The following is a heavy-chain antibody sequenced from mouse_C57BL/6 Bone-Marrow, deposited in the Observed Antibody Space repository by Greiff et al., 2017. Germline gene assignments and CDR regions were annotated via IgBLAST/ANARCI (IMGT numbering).Heavy chain of an antibody. D-gene: IGHD1-1*01. V-gene: IGHV1-53*01. CDR3: ARSDYGSSFDY. CDR2: INPSNGGT. Sequence: QVQLKQPGTELVKPGASVKLSCKASGYTFTSYWMHWVQQRPGQGLEWIGNINPSNGGTNYNEKFKSKATLTVDKSSSTAYMQLSSLTSEDSAVYYCARSDYGSSFDYWGQGTTLTVSS. J-gene: IGHJ2*01. CDR1: GYTFTSYW.